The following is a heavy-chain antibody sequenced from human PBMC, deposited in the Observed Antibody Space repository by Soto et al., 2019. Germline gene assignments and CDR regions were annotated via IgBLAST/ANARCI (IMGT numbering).Heavy chain of an antibody. CDR2: INHSGST. CDR3: ARVSSSSWGRRNDAFDI. Sequence: QVQLQQWGAGLLKPSETLSLTCAVYGGSFSGYYWSWIRQPPGKGLELIGEINHSGSTNYNPSLKSRVTISVDTSKNQFSLKLSSVTAADTAVYYCARVSSSSWGRRNDAFDIWGQGTMVTVSS. CDR1: GGSFSGYY. J-gene: IGHJ3*02. V-gene: IGHV4-34*01. D-gene: IGHD6-13*01.